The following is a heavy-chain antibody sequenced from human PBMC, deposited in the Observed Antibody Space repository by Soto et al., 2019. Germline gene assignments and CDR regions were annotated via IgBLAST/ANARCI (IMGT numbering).Heavy chain of an antibody. J-gene: IGHJ4*02. Sequence: GSLRLSCAASGFTFSSYDMHWVRQATGKGLEWVSAIGTAGDTYYPGSVKGRFTISRENAKNSLYLQMNSLRAEDTAVYYCARARSEHYGGNSGYYFDYWGQGTLVTVSS. CDR2: IGTAGDT. CDR3: ARARSEHYGGNSGYYFDY. CDR1: GFTFSSYD. V-gene: IGHV3-13*01. D-gene: IGHD4-17*01.